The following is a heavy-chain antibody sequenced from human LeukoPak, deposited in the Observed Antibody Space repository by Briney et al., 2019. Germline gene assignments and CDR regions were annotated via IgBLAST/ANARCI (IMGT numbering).Heavy chain of an antibody. CDR1: GYSFTSYW. J-gene: IGHJ3*02. Sequence: MTGESLKISCKGSGYSFTSYWIAWVRQMPGKGLEWMGIIYPGDSDTRYSPSFQGQVTISADKSISTAYLQWSSLKASDTAMYYCAGQDIVVVAASTRAFDIWGQGTMVTVSS. V-gene: IGHV5-51*01. CDR3: AGQDIVVVAASTRAFDI. CDR2: IYPGDSDT. D-gene: IGHD2-15*01.